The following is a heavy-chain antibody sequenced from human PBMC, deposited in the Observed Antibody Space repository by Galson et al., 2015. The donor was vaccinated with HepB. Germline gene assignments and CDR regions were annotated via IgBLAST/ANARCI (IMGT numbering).Heavy chain of an antibody. V-gene: IGHV1-24*01. CDR3: ARDSLGIAARQARGVSAFDI. Sequence: VKVSCTVSGYTLTELSMHWVRQAPGNGLVWMGGFDPEDGETIYAQKFQGRVTMTEDTSTDTAYMELSSLRAEDTAVYYCARDSLGIAARQARGVSAFDIWGQGTMVTVSS. J-gene: IGHJ3*02. CDR2: FDPEDGET. CDR1: GYTLTELS. D-gene: IGHD6-6*01.